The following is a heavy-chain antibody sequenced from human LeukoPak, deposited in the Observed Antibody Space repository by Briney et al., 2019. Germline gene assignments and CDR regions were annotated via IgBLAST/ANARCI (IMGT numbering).Heavy chain of an antibody. D-gene: IGHD4-11*01. CDR1: GYTFTGYY. CDR2: INPNSGGT. Sequence: SVKVSCKASGYTFTGYYMHWVRQAPGQGLEWMGWINPNSGGTNYAQKFQGRVTMTRDTSISTAYMELSRLRSDDTAVYYCARPNDYGNYNANYWGQGTLVTVSS. CDR3: ARPNDYGNYNANY. V-gene: IGHV1-2*02. J-gene: IGHJ4*02.